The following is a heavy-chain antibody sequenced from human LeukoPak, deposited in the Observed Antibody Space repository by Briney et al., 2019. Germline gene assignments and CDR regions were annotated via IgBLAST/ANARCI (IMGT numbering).Heavy chain of an antibody. Sequence: GGSLRLSCAASGFIVSSNYMSWVRQAPGKGLEWVSVISSGGNTYYADSVKGRFTISRDISKNTLYLQMNGLRAEDTAVYYCAREARGYYFDYWGQGTLVTVSS. V-gene: IGHV3-53*01. CDR3: AREARGYYFDY. CDR2: ISSGGNT. J-gene: IGHJ4*02. CDR1: GFIVSSNY. D-gene: IGHD3-22*01.